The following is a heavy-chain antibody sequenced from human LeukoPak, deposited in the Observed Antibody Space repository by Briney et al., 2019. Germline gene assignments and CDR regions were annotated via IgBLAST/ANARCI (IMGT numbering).Heavy chain of an antibody. D-gene: IGHD6-19*01. Sequence: PGRSLRLSCAASGFTFSSYGMHWVRQAPGKGLEWVAVISYDGSNKYYADSVKGRFTISRDNSKNTLYLQMNSLRAEDTAVYYCAKDGLNQQWLYEDYFDYWGQGTLVTVSS. CDR3: AKDGLNQQWLYEDYFDY. CDR2: ISYDGSNK. J-gene: IGHJ4*02. V-gene: IGHV3-30*18. CDR1: GFTFSSYG.